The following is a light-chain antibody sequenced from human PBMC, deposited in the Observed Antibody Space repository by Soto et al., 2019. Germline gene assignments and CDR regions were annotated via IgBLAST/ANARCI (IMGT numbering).Light chain of an antibody. Sequence: EIIMTQSPATLSVSPGEGATLSCRTSHSISTNLAWYQHKRGQSPRLLVYGASTRATGVPARFSGSGSGAEFTLSISSLQSEDFATYYCQESFSPLYTFGRGTMLDI. CDR2: GAS. V-gene: IGKV3-15*01. CDR1: HSISTN. J-gene: IGKJ2*01. CDR3: QESFSPLYT.